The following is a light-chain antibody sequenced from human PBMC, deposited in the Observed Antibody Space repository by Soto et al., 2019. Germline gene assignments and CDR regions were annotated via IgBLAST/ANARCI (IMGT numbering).Light chain of an antibody. Sequence: DIQMIQSPSSVSASVGDRVTITCRASQGISSWLAWYQQRPGKAPKLLIYAASSLQSGVPSSSSGSGSGTDFTLTISSLQPEHCATSFCQQAHRFPLTFGGGTKVEIK. CDR3: QQAHRFPLT. CDR1: QGISSW. J-gene: IGKJ4*01. CDR2: AAS. V-gene: IGKV1-12*01.